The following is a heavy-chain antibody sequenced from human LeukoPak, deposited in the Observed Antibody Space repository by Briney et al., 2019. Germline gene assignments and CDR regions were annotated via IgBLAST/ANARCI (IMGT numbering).Heavy chain of an antibody. D-gene: IGHD2-15*01. V-gene: IGHV4-59*01. Sequence: KPSETLSLTCTVSGGSISSYYWSWIRQPPGKGLEWIGYIYYSGSTNYNPSLKSRVTISVDTSKNQFSLKLSSVTAADTAVYYCARDGSWREPYYFDYWGQGTLVTVSS. CDR1: GGSISSYY. CDR2: IYYSGST. CDR3: ARDGSWREPYYFDY. J-gene: IGHJ4*02.